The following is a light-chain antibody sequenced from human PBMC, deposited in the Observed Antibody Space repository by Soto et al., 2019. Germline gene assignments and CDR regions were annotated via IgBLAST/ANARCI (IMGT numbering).Light chain of an antibody. CDR3: SSYTSSSTYV. J-gene: IGLJ1*01. Sequence: SVLTQPASGTGSPGQSITISCPGTSSDVGGYNYVSWYQQHPGKAPKLMIYDVSNRPSGVSNRFSGSKSGNTASLTISGLQAEDEADYYCSSYTSSSTYVFGTGTKVTVL. CDR1: SSDVGGYNY. CDR2: DVS. V-gene: IGLV2-14*01.